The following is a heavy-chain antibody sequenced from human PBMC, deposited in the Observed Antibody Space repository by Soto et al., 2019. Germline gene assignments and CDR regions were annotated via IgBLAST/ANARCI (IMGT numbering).Heavy chain of an antibody. CDR3: ARDRYCSSISCQGWFDP. D-gene: IGHD2-2*01. V-gene: IGHV3-23*01. J-gene: IGHJ5*02. Sequence: GGSLRLSCAASGFTFSSYAMSWFRQAPGKGLEWVSAISGSGGSTYYADSVKGRFTISRDNSKNTLYLQMNSLRAEDTATYYCARDRYCSSISCQGWFDPWGQGTLVTVS. CDR1: GFTFSSYA. CDR2: ISGSGGST.